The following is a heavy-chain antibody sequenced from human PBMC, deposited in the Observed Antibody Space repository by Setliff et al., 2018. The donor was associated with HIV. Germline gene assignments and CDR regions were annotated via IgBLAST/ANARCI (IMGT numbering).Heavy chain of an antibody. J-gene: IGHJ4*02. CDR2: ISAYNGNT. V-gene: IGHV1-18*01. Sequence: ASVKVSCKASGYTFTSYGISWVRQAPGQGLEWMGWISAYNGNTNYAQTLQGRVTMTTDASTSTAYMELRSLRAEDTAVYYCASDLEGVSSGWYYWGQGTLVTVSS. CDR1: GYTFTSYG. CDR3: ASDLEGVSSGWYY. D-gene: IGHD6-19*01.